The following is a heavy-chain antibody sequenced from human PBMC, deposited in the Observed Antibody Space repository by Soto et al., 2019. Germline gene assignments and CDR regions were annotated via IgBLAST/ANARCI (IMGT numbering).Heavy chain of an antibody. CDR2: ISGSGGST. Sequence: GGPLRLSCAASGFTFSSYAMSWVRQAPGKGLEWVSAISGSGGSTYYADSVKGRFTISRDNSKNTLYLQMNSLRAEDTAVYYCAKSIVVVAATRDAFDIWGQGTMVTVSS. CDR1: GFTFSSYA. D-gene: IGHD2-15*01. J-gene: IGHJ3*02. V-gene: IGHV3-23*01. CDR3: AKSIVVVAATRDAFDI.